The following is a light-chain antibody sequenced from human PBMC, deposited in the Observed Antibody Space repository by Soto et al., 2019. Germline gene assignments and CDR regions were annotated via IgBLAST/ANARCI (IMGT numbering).Light chain of an antibody. V-gene: IGKV1-12*01. J-gene: IGKJ4*01. CDR3: QQTSSFPLT. Sequence: DIQVTQSPSSVSASVGDRVPITCRASQGLVSWLAWYQQKPGKAPKLLIYAASSFQSGVPSRFSGSGSGTDFTLTIRRLQPEDFATYYCQQTSSFPLTFGGGTKVEIK. CDR1: QGLVSW. CDR2: AAS.